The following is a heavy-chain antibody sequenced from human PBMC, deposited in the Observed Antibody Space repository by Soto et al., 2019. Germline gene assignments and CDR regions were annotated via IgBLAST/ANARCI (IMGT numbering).Heavy chain of an antibody. J-gene: IGHJ6*02. D-gene: IGHD3-3*01. V-gene: IGHV4-61*01. Sequence: PSDTLSLTCTTCGRSASSATHYSSWTRPPPGKRLVRIVFIYASRSTNYTPSLKSRVTMSVDTSKNQFSLKLRSVIVADTAVYHCARFVRSWSGTTCYTRQDVSGQGTTGT. CDR1: GRSASSATHY. CDR3: ARFVRSWSGTTCYTRQDV. CDR2: IYASRST.